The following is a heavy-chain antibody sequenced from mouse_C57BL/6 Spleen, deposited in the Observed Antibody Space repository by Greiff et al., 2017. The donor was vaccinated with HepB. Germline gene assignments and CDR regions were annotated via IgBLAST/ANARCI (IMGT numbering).Heavy chain of an antibody. CDR1: GYTFTSYW. V-gene: IGHV1-64*01. J-gene: IGHJ2*01. Sequence: QVQLQQSGAELVKPGASVKLSCKASGYTFTSYWMHWVKQRPGQGLEWIGMIHPNSGSTNYNEKFKSKATLTVDKSSSTAYMQLSSLTSEDSAVYYCAMETGTNYFDYWGQGTTLTVSS. CDR3: AMETGTNYFDY. CDR2: IHPNSGST. D-gene: IGHD4-1*01.